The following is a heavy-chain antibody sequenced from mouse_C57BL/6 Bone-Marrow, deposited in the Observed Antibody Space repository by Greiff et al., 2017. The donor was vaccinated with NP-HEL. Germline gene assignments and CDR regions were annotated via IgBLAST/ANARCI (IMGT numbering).Heavy chain of an antibody. CDR3: ARATYYDYDGAMDF. CDR1: GYTFTDYY. J-gene: IGHJ4*01. Sequence: VQLQQSGPELVKPGASVKISCKASGYTFTDYYMNWVKQSHGKSLEWIGDINPNNGGNSYNQKFKGKATLPVDKSSSTAYMELSSLTSEDSAVYDCARATYYDYDGAMDFWGQGNAVTVSS. V-gene: IGHV1-26*01. D-gene: IGHD2-4*01. CDR2: INPNNGGN.